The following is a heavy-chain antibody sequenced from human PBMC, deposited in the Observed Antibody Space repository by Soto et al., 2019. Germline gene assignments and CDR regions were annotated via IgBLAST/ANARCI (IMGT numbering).Heavy chain of an antibody. D-gene: IGHD3-9*01. J-gene: IGHJ6*02. CDR3: ARDYDILTGYYYYYGMDV. Sequence: SETLSLTCAVYGGSFSGYYWSWIRQPPGKGLEWIGEINHSGSTNYNPSLKSRVTISVDTSKNQFSLKLSSVTAADTAVYYCARDYDILTGYYYYYGMDVWGQGTTVTVSS. CDR2: INHSGST. CDR1: GGSFSGYY. V-gene: IGHV4-34*01.